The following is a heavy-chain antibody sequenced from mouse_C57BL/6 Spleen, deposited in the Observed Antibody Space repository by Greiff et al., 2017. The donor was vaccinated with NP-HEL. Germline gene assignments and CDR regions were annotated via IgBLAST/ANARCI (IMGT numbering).Heavy chain of an antibody. CDR3: ARLGVTTGYYFDY. J-gene: IGHJ2*01. CDR1: GFTFTSYT. V-gene: IGHV5-9*01. D-gene: IGHD2-2*01. CDR2: ISGGGGNT. Sequence: EVHLVESGGGLVKPGGSLKLSCAASGFTFTSYTMSWVRQTPEKRLEWVATISGGGGNTYYPDSVKGRFTIARDNAKNTLYLQMSSLRSEDSALYYCARLGVTTGYYFDYWGQGTTLTVSS.